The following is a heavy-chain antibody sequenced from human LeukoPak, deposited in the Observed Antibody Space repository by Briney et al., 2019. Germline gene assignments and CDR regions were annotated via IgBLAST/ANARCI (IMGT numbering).Heavy chain of an antibody. CDR2: ISGSSTYT. D-gene: IGHD2-2*01. CDR3: ARDCTSTSCYVFDY. CDR1: GFTFSDYY. V-gene: IGHV3-11*05. J-gene: IGHJ4*02. Sequence: GGSLRLSCAASGFTFSDYYMSWIRQAPGKGLEWVSYISGSSTYTNYAESVKGRFTISRDNAKNLLYLQMNSLRAEDTAVYHCARDCTSTSCYVFDYWGLGTLVSVSS.